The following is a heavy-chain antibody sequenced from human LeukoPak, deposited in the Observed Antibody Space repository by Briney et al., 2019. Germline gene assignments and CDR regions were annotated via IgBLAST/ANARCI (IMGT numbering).Heavy chain of an antibody. CDR3: ARELGIGDFDY. CDR1: GFTVSSNY. Sequence: GGSLRLSCAASGFTVSSNYMSWVRQAPGKGLEWVSVIYSGGNTYYADSVKGRFTISRDNSRNTLYLQISSLRAEDTAVYYCARELGIGDFDYWGQGTLVTVSS. CDR2: IYSGGNT. J-gene: IGHJ4*02. D-gene: IGHD3-16*01. V-gene: IGHV3-53*01.